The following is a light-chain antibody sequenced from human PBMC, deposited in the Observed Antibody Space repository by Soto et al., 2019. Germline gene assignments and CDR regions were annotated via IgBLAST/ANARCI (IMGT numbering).Light chain of an antibody. CDR2: GND. Sequence: QSVLTQPPSVSGAPGQRVTISCTGNSSNIGAGYDVHWYQQLPGTAPKLLIYGNDNRPSGVPDRFSGSNSGTSGSLAITGLQAEDEADYYRQSYDSRLSGSVFGGGTKLTVL. CDR1: SSNIGAGYD. CDR3: QSYDSRLSGSV. V-gene: IGLV1-40*01. J-gene: IGLJ3*02.